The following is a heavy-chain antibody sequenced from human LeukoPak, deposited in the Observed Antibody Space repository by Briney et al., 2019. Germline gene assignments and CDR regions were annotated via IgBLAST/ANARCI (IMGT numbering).Heavy chain of an antibody. CDR3: AKVVYYDSSGWRPAFDI. J-gene: IGHJ3*02. CDR2: ISYDGSNK. V-gene: IGHV3-30*04. CDR1: GFTFSSYA. Sequence: GGSLRLSCAASGFTFSSYAMHWVRQAPGKGLEWVAVISYDGSNKYYADSVKGRFTISRDNSKNTLYLQMNSLRAEDTAVYYCAKVVYYDSSGWRPAFDIWGQGTMVTVSS. D-gene: IGHD3-22*01.